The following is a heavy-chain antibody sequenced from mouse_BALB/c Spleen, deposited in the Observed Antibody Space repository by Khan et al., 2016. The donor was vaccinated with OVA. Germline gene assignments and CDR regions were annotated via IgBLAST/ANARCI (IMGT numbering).Heavy chain of an antibody. CDR1: GYSITSAYC. V-gene: IGHV3-6*02. Sequence: EVQLQESGPGLVKPSQSLSLTCSVTGYSITSAYCWNWIRQFPGNKLEWMGYISYDGSNNYNPSLKNRISIPRDTSKNQFFLKLMYVTTEDTATSYCARGGVVVPYWYFDVWGAGTTVTVSS. D-gene: IGHD1-1*01. J-gene: IGHJ1*01. CDR3: ARGGVVVPYWYFDV. CDR2: ISYDGSN.